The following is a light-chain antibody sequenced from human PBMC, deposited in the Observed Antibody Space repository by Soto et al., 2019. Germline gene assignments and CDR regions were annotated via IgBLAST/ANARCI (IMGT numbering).Light chain of an antibody. CDR1: QGVGSN. CDR3: QQYGSSPLT. CDR2: GAS. J-gene: IGKJ1*01. Sequence: TQSPATLSVSPGERATLSCRASQGVGSNLAWYQQRPGQAPRLLIYGASSRASGIPDRFSGSGSGTDFTLTISRLEADDFAVYYCQQYGSSPLTFGQGTKVDIK. V-gene: IGKV3-20*01.